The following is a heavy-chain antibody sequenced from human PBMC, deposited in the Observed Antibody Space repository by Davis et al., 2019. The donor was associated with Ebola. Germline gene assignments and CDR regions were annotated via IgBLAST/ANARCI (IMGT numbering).Heavy chain of an antibody. Sequence: MPSETLSLTCAVYGGSFSGYYWSWIRQAPGKGLEWIGEINHSGSTNYNPSLKSRVTISVDTSKNQFSLKLSSVTAADTADYYCARGELLDIWGQGTMVTVSS. CDR1: GGSFSGYY. CDR2: INHSGST. CDR3: ARGELLDI. V-gene: IGHV4-34*01. D-gene: IGHD3-10*01. J-gene: IGHJ3*02.